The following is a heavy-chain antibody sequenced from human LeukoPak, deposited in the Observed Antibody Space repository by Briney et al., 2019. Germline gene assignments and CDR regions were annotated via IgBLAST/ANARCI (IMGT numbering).Heavy chain of an antibody. J-gene: IGHJ4*02. CDR3: ARDLGFGELSYFDY. V-gene: IGHV1-18*01. Sequence: ASVTVSCKASGYTFTIYGISWVRQAPGQGLEWMGWISVYNGNTKYAQKIQGRVTMTTDTSTSTAYMELRSLRSDDTAVYYCARDLGFGELSYFDYWGQGTLVTVSS. D-gene: IGHD3-10*01. CDR2: ISVYNGNT. CDR1: GYTFTIYG.